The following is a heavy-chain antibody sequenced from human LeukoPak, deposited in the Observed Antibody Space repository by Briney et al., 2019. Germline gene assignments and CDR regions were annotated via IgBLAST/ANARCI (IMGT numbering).Heavy chain of an antibody. V-gene: IGHV1-2*06. CDR2: INPNSGGT. CDR1: GYTFTGYY. J-gene: IGHJ4*02. Sequence: ASVKVSCKASGYTFTGYYMHWVRQAPGQGLEWMGRINPNSGGTNYAQKFQGRVTMTRDTSISTAYMELSRLRSDDTAVYYCARVEGATAHPFDYWGQGTLVTVSS. D-gene: IGHD6-6*01. CDR3: ARVEGATAHPFDY.